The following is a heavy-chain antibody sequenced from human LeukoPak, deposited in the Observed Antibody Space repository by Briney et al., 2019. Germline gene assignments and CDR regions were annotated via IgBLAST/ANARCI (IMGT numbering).Heavy chain of an antibody. CDR1: GFTFSSYE. Sequence: PGGSLRLSCAASGFTFSSYEMNWVRQAPGKGLEWVSYISSSGSTIYYADSVKGRFTISRDNAKTSLYLQMNGLRAEATAVYYCAGDRHYGSGSPFDYWGQGTLVTVSS. D-gene: IGHD3-10*01. V-gene: IGHV3-48*03. J-gene: IGHJ4*02. CDR3: AGDRHYGSGSPFDY. CDR2: ISSSGSTI.